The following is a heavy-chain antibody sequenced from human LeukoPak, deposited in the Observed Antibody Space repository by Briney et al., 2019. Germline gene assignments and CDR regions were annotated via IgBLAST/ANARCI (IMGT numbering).Heavy chain of an antibody. V-gene: IGHV1-18*01. D-gene: IGHD4-17*01. CDR3: ARRMTTVTTFDY. CDR2: ISAYNGNT. J-gene: IGHJ4*02. Sequence: ASVTVSCKASGYTFTSYGISWVRQAPGQGLEWMGWISAYNGNTNYAQKLQGRVAMTTDTSTSTAYMALRSLRSDDTAVYYCARRMTTVTTFDYWGQGTLVTVSS. CDR1: GYTFTSYG.